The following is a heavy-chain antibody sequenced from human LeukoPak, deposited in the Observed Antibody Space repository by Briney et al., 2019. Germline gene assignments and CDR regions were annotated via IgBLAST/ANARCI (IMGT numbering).Heavy chain of an antibody. V-gene: IGHV1-18*01. J-gene: IGHJ4*02. Sequence: ASVKVSCKASGYXFTNYGISWVRQAPGQGLEWMGWISTYSGNTNYAQKLQGRVTMTTDTSTSTAYMELRSLRSDDTAVYYCARDLYSSSWLEDYWGQGTLVTVSS. CDR1: GYXFTNYG. CDR3: ARDLYSSSWLEDY. D-gene: IGHD6-13*01. CDR2: ISTYSGNT.